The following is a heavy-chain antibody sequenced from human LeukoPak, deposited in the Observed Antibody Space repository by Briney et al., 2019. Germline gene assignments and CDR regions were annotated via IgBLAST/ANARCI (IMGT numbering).Heavy chain of an antibody. CDR1: GGSISSTSYF. CDR3: ARVDTAIIREAFDI. D-gene: IGHD5-18*01. J-gene: IGHJ3*02. V-gene: IGHV4-39*07. Sequence: SETLSLTCTVSGGSISSTSYFWGWIRQPPGKGLEWIGSIYYSGSTYYNPSLKSRVTISVDTSKKQFSLKLSSVTAADTAVYYCARVDTAIIREAFDIWGQGTMVTVSS. CDR2: IYYSGST.